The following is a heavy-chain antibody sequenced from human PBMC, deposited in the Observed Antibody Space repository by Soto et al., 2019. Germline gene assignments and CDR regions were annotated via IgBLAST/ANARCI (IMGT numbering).Heavy chain of an antibody. V-gene: IGHV3-23*01. CDR2: ISGSGGST. CDR1: GFTFSSYA. J-gene: IGHJ4*02. Sequence: GGSLRLSCAASGFTFSSYAMSWVRQAPGKGLEWVSAISGSGGSTYYADSVKGRFTISRDNSKNTLYLQMNSLRAEDTAVYYFAKAPYCSGGSCYFDYWGQGTLVTVSS. CDR3: AKAPYCSGGSCYFDY. D-gene: IGHD2-15*01.